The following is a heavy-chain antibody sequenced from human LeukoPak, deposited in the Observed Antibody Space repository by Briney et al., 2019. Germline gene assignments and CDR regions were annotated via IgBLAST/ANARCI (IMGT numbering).Heavy chain of an antibody. D-gene: IGHD1-14*01. Sequence: GGSLRLSCAASGFTFSSYSMHWVRQAPGKGLEYFSAISSNGGSTYYANSVKGRFTISRDNSKNTLYLQMGSLRGEDMAVYYCARVKVSGAFDIWGQGTMVTVSS. CDR2: ISSNGGST. J-gene: IGHJ3*02. CDR3: ARVKVSGAFDI. V-gene: IGHV3-64*01. CDR1: GFTFSSYS.